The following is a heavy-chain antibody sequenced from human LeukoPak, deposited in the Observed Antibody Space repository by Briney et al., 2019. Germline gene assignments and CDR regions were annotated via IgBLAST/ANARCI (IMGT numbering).Heavy chain of an antibody. CDR3: ARDNCSSTSCYHDY. J-gene: IGHJ4*02. D-gene: IGHD2-2*01. CDR2: ISYDGSNK. V-gene: IGHV3-30*03. CDR1: GFTFSSYG. Sequence: PGGSLRLSCAASGFTFSSYGMHWVRQAPGKGLEWVAVISYDGSNKYYADSVKGRFTISRDNSKNTLYLQMNSLRAEDTAVYYCARDNCSSTSCYHDYWGQGTLVTVSS.